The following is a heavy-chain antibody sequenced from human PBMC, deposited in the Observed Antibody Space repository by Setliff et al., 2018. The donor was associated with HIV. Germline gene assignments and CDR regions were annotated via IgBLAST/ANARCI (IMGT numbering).Heavy chain of an antibody. V-gene: IGHV1-24*01. D-gene: IGHD2-15*01. J-gene: IGHJ4*02. CDR2: FDPDTDET. Sequence: GASVKVSCKVSGDTLSELSMHWVRQTLGNGLEWMGGFDPDTDETIYAPRFQDRVTMTEDTSTSTAFMELSSLRSEDTAVYYCATILAGRVRRHRGFVWGQGTLVTVSS. CDR3: ATILAGRVRRHRGFV. CDR1: GDTLSELS.